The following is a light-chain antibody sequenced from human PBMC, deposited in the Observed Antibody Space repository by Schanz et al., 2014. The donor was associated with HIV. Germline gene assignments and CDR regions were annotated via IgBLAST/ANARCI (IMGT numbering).Light chain of an antibody. CDR3: QQSYSTPRT. CDR1: QSISTW. J-gene: IGKJ1*01. CDR2: KAS. Sequence: DIQMTQSPSTLSASVGDRVTITCRASQSISTWLAWYQHKPGKAPKVLIYKASSLESGVSSRFSGSGSGTEFTLTISSLQPDDFATYYCQQSYSTPRTFGQGTKVEIK. V-gene: IGKV1-5*03.